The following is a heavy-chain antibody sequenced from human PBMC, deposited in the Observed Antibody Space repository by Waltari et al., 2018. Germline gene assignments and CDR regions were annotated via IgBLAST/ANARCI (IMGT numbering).Heavy chain of an antibody. Sequence: QVQLVQSGAEVKKPGSSVKVSCKASGGTFSSYAISWVRQAPGQGLEWMGGIIPILGIANYAQKFQGRVTITADESTSTAYMELSSLRSEDTAVYYCARGGGLYDFWSGYYLTPFDYWGQGTLVTVSS. D-gene: IGHD3-3*01. CDR1: GGTFSSYA. CDR3: ARGGGLYDFWSGYYLTPFDY. J-gene: IGHJ4*02. V-gene: IGHV1-69*04. CDR2: IIPILGIA.